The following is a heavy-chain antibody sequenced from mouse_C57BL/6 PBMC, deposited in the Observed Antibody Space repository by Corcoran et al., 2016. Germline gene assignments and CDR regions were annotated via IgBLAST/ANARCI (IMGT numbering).Heavy chain of an antibody. V-gene: IGHV9-3*01. CDR1: GYTFTTYG. D-gene: IGHD2-4*01. CDR2: INTYSGVP. CDR3: AGAGDYAGY. Sequence: QIQLVQSGPELKKPGETVKISCKASGYTFTTYGMSWVKQAPGKGLKWMGWINTYSGVPTYADDFKGRFAFSLETSASTAYLQINNLKNEDTATYFCAGAGDYAGYWGQGTTLTVSS. J-gene: IGHJ2*01.